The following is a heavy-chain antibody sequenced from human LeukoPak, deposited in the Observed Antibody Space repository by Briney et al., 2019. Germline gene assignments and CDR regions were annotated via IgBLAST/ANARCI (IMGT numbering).Heavy chain of an antibody. V-gene: IGHV4-4*07. CDR3: ARDLLHDYADSTGY. CDR2: IYTSGST. Sequence: SETLSLTCTVSGGPIDSYYWSWIRQPAGKGLEWIGRIYTSGSTNYNPSLKSRVTMSVDTSKNQFSLKLSSVTAADTAVYYCARDLLHDYADSTGYWGQGTLVTVSS. CDR1: GGPIDSYY. J-gene: IGHJ4*02. D-gene: IGHD4-17*01.